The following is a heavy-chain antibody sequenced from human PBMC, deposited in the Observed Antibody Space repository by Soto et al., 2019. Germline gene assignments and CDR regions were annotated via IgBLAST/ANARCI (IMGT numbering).Heavy chain of an antibody. V-gene: IGHV3-7*01. CDR2: IKEDGSKK. Sequence: EVQLVESGGGLVQPGGSLRLSCAASGFTFRTYWMNWVRQAPGKGLEWVANIKEDGSKKNFVDSVKGRFTISRDNAKNLLYLQMNSLRTEDTAVYYCAITYYDFDVWGKGTTVIVSS. CDR1: GFTFRTYW. J-gene: IGHJ6*04. D-gene: IGHD3-3*01. CDR3: AITYYDFDV.